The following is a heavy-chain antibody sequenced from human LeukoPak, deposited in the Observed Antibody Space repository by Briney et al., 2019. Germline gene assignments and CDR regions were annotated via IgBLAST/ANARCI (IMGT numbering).Heavy chain of an antibody. CDR1: GYSLSGYS. D-gene: IGHD2-2*01. CDR3: ARAEKSAVHDAFDI. CDR2: MGCINPNSGDT. J-gene: IGHJ3*02. Sequence: ASVKVSCKASGYSLSGYSIHWVRQAPGQGLEWMGCMGCINPNSGDTSYAQKFQGRVTVTRDTSISTAYLELNRLRSDDTAVYYCARAEKSAVHDAFDIWGQGTMVTVSS. V-gene: IGHV1-2*02.